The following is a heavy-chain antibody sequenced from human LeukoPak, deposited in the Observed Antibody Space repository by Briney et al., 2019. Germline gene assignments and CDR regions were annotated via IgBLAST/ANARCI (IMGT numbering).Heavy chain of an antibody. CDR1: GYTFTGYY. Sequence: EASVKVSCKASGYTFTGYYMHWVRQAPGQGLEWMEWINPNSGGTNYAQKFQGWVTMTRDTSISTAYMELSRLRSDDTAVYYCARDLSLQLPGRYYYYGMDVWGQGTTVTVSS. V-gene: IGHV1-2*04. D-gene: IGHD2-2*01. CDR3: ARDLSLQLPGRYYYYGMDV. J-gene: IGHJ6*02. CDR2: INPNSGGT.